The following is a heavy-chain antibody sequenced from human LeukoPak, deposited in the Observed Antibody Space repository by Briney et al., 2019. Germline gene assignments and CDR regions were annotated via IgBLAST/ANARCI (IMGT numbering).Heavy chain of an antibody. D-gene: IGHD6-19*01. CDR3: ARSGVAGTPWSYYFDY. J-gene: IGHJ4*02. V-gene: IGHV5-51*01. CDR1: GYSFTSYW. CDR2: IYPGDSDT. Sequence: GESLKISCKGSGYSFTSYWIGWVRQMPGKGLEWMGIIYPGDSDTRYSPSFQGQVTISADKSISTAYLQWSSLKASDTAMYYCARSGVAGTPWSYYFDYWGQGTLVTVSS.